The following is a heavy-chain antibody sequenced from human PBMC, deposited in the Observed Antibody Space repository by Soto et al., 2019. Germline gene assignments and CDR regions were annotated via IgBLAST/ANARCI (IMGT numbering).Heavy chain of an antibody. CDR2: IYYSGSA. CDR3: AKGNGYYFY. D-gene: IGHD1-26*01. V-gene: IGHV4-59*08. Sequence: LVTLSLTSTVSGGSISNFYWRWIRQSPGKGLEWIGYIYYSGSANYNPSLQSRVSISIDTSKDQFSLKLSSVTAADTAIYYCAKGNGYYFYWGPGTLVTVSS. J-gene: IGHJ4*02. CDR1: GGSISNFY.